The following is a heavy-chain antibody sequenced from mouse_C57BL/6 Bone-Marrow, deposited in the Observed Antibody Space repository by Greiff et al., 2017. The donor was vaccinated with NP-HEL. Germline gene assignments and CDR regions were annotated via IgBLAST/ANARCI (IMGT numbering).Heavy chain of an antibody. J-gene: IGHJ3*01. CDR1: GYSITSGYY. Sequence: ESGPGLVKPSQSLSLTCSVTGYSITSGYYWNWIRQFPGNKLEWMGYISYDGSNNYNPSLKNRISITRDTSKNQFFLKLNSVTTEDTATYYCARRPFAYGGQGTLVTVSA. V-gene: IGHV3-6*01. CDR2: ISYDGSN. CDR3: ARRPFAY.